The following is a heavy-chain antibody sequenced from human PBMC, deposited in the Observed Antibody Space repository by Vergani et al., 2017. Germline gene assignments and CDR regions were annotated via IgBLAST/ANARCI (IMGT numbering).Heavy chain of an antibody. Sequence: QLQLQESGPGLVKPSETLSLTCTVSGGSISSSSYYWGWIRQPPGKGLEWIGSIYYSGSTYYNPSLKSRVTISVDTSKNQFSLKLSSVTAADTAVYYYARLIAARSFLASRGAFDIWGQGTMVTVSS. CDR1: GGSISSSSYY. J-gene: IGHJ3*02. CDR3: ARLIAARSFLASRGAFDI. V-gene: IGHV4-39*01. D-gene: IGHD6-6*01. CDR2: IYYSGST.